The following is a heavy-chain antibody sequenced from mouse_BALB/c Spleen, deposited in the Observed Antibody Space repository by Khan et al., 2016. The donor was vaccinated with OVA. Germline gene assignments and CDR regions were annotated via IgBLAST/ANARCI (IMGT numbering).Heavy chain of an antibody. CDR2: IRLKSDDYVT. Sequence: QLEESGGGLVQPAGSMKLSCVVSGFTFSNYWMNWVRQSPEKGLEWVVAIRLKSDDYVTHYAESVQGRFTISRDDSKSSVYLQMNNLRAEDTGIHYCWILLWGQGTTLTVSS. V-gene: IGHV6-6*02. J-gene: IGHJ2*01. CDR3: WILL. CDR1: GFTFSNYW.